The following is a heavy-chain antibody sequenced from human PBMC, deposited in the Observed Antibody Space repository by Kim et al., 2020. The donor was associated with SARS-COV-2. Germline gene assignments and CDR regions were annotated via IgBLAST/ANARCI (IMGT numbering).Heavy chain of an antibody. Sequence: GGSLRLSCAASGFTFSSYGMHWVRQAPGKGLEWVAVIWYDGSNKYYADSMKGRFTISRDNSKNTLYLQMNSLRAEDTAVYYCARDPGYCSGGSCYGGAFDIWGQGTMVTVSS. D-gene: IGHD2-15*01. CDR3: ARDPGYCSGGSCYGGAFDI. CDR1: GFTFSSYG. CDR2: IWYDGSNK. J-gene: IGHJ3*02. V-gene: IGHV3-33*08.